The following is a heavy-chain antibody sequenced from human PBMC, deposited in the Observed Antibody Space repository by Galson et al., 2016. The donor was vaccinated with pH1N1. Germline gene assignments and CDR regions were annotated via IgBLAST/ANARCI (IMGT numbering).Heavy chain of an antibody. CDR2: ITFTGGST. CDR3: AKARATGIVNTGDFDY. D-gene: IGHD1-14*01. Sequence: LRLSCAASGFTFRNYGMSWVRQAPGKGLEWVSAITFTGGSTCYADDVKGRFTISRDTSKNTLYLQMNSLRVEDTAVYYCAKARATGIVNTGDFDYWGQGTLVTVSS. J-gene: IGHJ4*02. V-gene: IGHV3-23*01. CDR1: GFTFRNYG.